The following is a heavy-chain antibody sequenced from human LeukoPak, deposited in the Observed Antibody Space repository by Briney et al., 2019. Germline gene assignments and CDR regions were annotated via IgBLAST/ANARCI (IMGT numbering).Heavy chain of an antibody. CDR1: GYTFTSYD. CDR3: ARVFTLASDAFDI. J-gene: IGHJ3*02. V-gene: IGHV1-8*01. CDR2: MNPNSGNT. Sequence: ASVTVSCTASGYTFTSYDINWVRQATGQGLEWMGWMNPNSGNTGYAQKFQGRVTMTRNTSISTAYMELSSLRSEDTAVYYCARVFTLASDAFDIWGQGTMVTVSS. D-gene: IGHD2-21*01.